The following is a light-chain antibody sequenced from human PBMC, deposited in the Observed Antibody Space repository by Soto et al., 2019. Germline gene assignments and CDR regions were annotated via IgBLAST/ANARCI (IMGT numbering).Light chain of an antibody. J-gene: IGKJ1*01. V-gene: IGKV3-15*01. CDR2: AAS. CDR1: QSVSSN. Sequence: EIVMTQSPATLSVSPGERATLSCRASQSVSSNLAWYQQKPGQAPRLLIYAASTRATGIPARFSGSGSGTEFTLTISSLQPDDFATYYCQQYNSYWTFGQGTKVEIK. CDR3: QQYNSYWT.